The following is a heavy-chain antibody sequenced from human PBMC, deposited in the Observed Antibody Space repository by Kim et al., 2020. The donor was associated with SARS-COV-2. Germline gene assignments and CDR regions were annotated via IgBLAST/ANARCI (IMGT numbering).Heavy chain of an antibody. J-gene: IGHJ6*03. V-gene: IGHV4-34*01. CDR3: ARGSPGSTVTAPSKYFLDV. D-gene: IGHD2-21*02. CDR2: INHSGST. CDR1: GGSLSGFS. Sequence: SETLSLTCAVYGGSLSGFSWSWIRQAPGEGLEWIGEINHSGSTTYKPSFESRVTMSPAKSRNQFSLKLTSLTAADTAVYYCARGSPGSTVTAPSKYFLDVWGTGSTVTVSS.